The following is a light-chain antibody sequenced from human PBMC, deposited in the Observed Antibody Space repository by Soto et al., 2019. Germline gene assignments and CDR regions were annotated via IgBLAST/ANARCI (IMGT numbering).Light chain of an antibody. CDR1: SSDVGGYNH. Sequence: QSVLTQPASVSGAPGQSITISCTGTSSDVGGYNHVSWYQQHPGKAPKLMIYDVSNRPSGVSNRFSGSKSGNTASLTISGFQAEDEADYYCSSYTTSSTRVFGTGTKVTVL. V-gene: IGLV2-14*01. CDR3: SSYTTSSTRV. J-gene: IGLJ1*01. CDR2: DVS.